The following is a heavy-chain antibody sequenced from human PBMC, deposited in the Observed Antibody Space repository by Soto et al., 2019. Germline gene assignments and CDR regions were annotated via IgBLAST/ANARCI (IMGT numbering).Heavy chain of an antibody. D-gene: IGHD3-10*01. CDR1: GGSISNYY. J-gene: IGHJ4*02. V-gene: IGHV4-59*01. CDR3: GSGRAHYFDT. Sequence: PSETLSLTCTVSGGSISNYYCSWIRQPPGKGLEWIGYIYYSGSTNYNPSLKSRVTISVDTSKNQFSLNLSSVTAADTAVYYYGSGRAHYFDTWGQGILVTVSS. CDR2: IYYSGST.